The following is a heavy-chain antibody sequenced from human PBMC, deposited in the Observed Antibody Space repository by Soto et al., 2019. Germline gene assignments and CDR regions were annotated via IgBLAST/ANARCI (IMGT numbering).Heavy chain of an antibody. J-gene: IGHJ4*02. CDR1: GPTFIAYY. CDR3: ARVSVDVPE. Sequence: QLVQSGAEVKKPGASVKVSCKTSGPTFIAYYIHWVRQAPGQGLEWMGWIDTKSGGTTYEQKFLGRVTMPRDASINTAYMELNRLTSDDTAVYYCARVSVDVPEWGQGTLLTVSS. D-gene: IGHD5-12*01. CDR2: IDTKSGGT. V-gene: IGHV1-2*02.